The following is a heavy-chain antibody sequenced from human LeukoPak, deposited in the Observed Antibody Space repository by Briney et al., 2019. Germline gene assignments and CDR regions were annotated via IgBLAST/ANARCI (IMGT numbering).Heavy chain of an antibody. CDR3: VRGALRDCSYTSCSRGNWFDP. Sequence: PGGSLRLSCAASGFTFSSHWMHWVRQAPEKGLVGVAHINADGSGTSYAASVKGRFPISRDNAKTTLYLQMHSLTAEDTAVYYCVRGALRDCSYTSCSRGNWFDPWGQGTLVTVSS. CDR2: INADGSGT. V-gene: IGHV3-74*01. D-gene: IGHD2-2*01. J-gene: IGHJ5*02. CDR1: GFTFSSHW.